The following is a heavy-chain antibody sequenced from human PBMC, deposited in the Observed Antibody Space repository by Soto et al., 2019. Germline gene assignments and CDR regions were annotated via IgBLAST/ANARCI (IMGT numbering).Heavy chain of an antibody. CDR3: ARGGSGYTCFNEF. CDR2: IIPVFQTA. D-gene: IGHD3-22*01. V-gene: IGHV1-69*01. CDR1: GGLFSSYP. Sequence: QEQLVQSGAEVKKPGSSVKVSCKASGGLFSSYPISWVRQVPGQGLEWMGGIIPVFQTAYYTQRFQGSVTITTDESTTTADMELRSLRSEDTSIYYCARGGSGYTCFNEFWGQGTLVTVSS. J-gene: IGHJ4*02.